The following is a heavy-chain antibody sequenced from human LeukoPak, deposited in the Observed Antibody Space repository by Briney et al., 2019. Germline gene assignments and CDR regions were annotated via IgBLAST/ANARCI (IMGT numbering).Heavy chain of an antibody. J-gene: IGHJ5*02. V-gene: IGHV3-21*01. CDR1: GFTFDDYG. CDR3: ARGGQYNWFDP. CDR2: ISSSSSYI. Sequence: GGSLRLSCAASGFTFDDYGMSWVRQVPGKGREGVSSISSSSSYIYYADSVKGRFTISRDNAKNSLYLQMNSLRAEDTAVYYCARGGQYNWFDPWGQGTLVTVSS.